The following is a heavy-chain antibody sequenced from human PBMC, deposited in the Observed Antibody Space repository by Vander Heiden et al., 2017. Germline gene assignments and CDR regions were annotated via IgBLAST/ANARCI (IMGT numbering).Heavy chain of an antibody. CDR2: IWYDSTNR. Sequence: AQLVESGGGEVQPGWSLRLSCEAAGFTFTRHAMHWDRQAPGKGLEWVSLIWYDSTNRYYADSVKGRFTISRDNSKNTVYLQLTSLRAEDTAVYYCARSSFDSAGYDSFDFWGQGTAVTVSS. V-gene: IGHV3-33*03. CDR3: ARSSFDSAGYDSFDF. J-gene: IGHJ3*01. CDR1: GFTFTRHA. D-gene: IGHD3-9*01.